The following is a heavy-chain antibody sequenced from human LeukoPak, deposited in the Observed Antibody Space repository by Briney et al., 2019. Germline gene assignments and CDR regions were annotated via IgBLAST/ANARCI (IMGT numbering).Heavy chain of an antibody. D-gene: IGHD6-13*01. CDR2: INHSGGT. CDR1: GGSFSDYT. CDR3: ARLGLYTSSWYRFYYFDY. Sequence: SETLSLTCGVHGGSFSDYTWSWIRQPPGKRLEWIGEINHSGGTSYSPSLKSRFTISVDTSKNQFSLKLSSVTAADTAVYYCARLGLYTSSWYRFYYFDYWGQGTLVTVSS. J-gene: IGHJ4*02. V-gene: IGHV4-34*01.